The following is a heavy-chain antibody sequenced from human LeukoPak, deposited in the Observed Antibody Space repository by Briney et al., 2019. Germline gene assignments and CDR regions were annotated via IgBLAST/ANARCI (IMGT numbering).Heavy chain of an antibody. CDR2: INHSGST. D-gene: IGHD1-26*01. V-gene: IGHV4-34*01. CDR3: ARGRVGATIYWFDP. J-gene: IGHJ5*02. CDR1: GGSFSGYY. Sequence: SETLSLTCAVYGGSFSGYYWSWIRQPPGKGLEWIGEINHSGSTNYNPSLKSRVTISVDTSKNQFSLKLSSVTAADTAVYYCARGRVGATIYWFDPWGQGTLVTVSS.